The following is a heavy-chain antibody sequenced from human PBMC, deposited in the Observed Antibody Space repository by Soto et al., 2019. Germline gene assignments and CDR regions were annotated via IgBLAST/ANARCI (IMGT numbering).Heavy chain of an antibody. D-gene: IGHD3-9*01. Sequence: GGSLRLSCAASGFTFSDYYMSWIRQAPGKGLEWVSYISSSGSTIYYADSVKGRFTISRDNAKNSLYLQMNSLRAEDTAVYYCARNILTGYLRYYMDVWGKGTTVTVSS. CDR2: ISSSGSTI. CDR1: GFTFSDYY. J-gene: IGHJ6*03. CDR3: ARNILTGYLRYYMDV. V-gene: IGHV3-11*01.